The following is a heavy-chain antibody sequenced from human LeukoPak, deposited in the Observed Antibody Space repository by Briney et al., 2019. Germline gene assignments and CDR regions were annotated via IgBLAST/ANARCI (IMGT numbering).Heavy chain of an antibody. Sequence: ASVKVSCKASGGTFSSYAISWVRQAPGQGLEWMGGIIPIFGTANYAQKFQGRVTITADESTSTAYMELSSLRSEDTAVYYCGRDVTSTVRGVNWFDPWGQGTLVTVSS. D-gene: IGHD3-10*01. CDR2: IIPIFGTA. CDR1: GGTFSSYA. V-gene: IGHV1-69*13. CDR3: GRDVTSTVRGVNWFDP. J-gene: IGHJ5*02.